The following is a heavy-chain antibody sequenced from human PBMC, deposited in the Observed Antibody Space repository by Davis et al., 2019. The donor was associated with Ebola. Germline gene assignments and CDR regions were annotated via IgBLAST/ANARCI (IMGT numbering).Heavy chain of an antibody. V-gene: IGHV3-30*02. J-gene: IGHJ3*01. D-gene: IGHD3-3*01. CDR2: IRYDGTSK. Sequence: PGGSLRLSCGASGFTFSNYGMHWVRQAPGKGLEWVAFIRYDGTSKYYADSVKGRFTISRDNSKNTLYLQMNSLRAEDTAVYYCARVFKLAFDVWGQGTVVTVSS. CDR3: ARVFKLAFDV. CDR1: GFTFSNYG.